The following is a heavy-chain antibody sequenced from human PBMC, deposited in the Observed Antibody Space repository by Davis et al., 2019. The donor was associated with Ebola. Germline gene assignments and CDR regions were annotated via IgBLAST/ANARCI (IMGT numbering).Heavy chain of an antibody. CDR3: ARGRLGDYTNYWYFDL. CDR1: GGSISSYY. CDR2: IYYSGST. J-gene: IGHJ2*01. Sequence: GSLRLSCTVSGGSISSYYWSWIRQPPGKGLEWIGYIYYSGSTNYNPSLKSRVTISVDKSKNQFSLKLSSVTAADTAVYYCARGRLGDYTNYWYFDLWGHGTLVTVSS. D-gene: IGHD4-11*01. V-gene: IGHV4-59*12.